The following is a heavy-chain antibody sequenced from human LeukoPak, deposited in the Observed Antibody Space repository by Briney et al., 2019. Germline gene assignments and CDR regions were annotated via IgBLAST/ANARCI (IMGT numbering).Heavy chain of an antibody. J-gene: IGHJ4*02. CDR2: INPNSGAT. CDR3: ARDPNIILLSGYFDF. V-gene: IGHV1-2*02. Sequence: ASVKVSCKASGYTFTSYYMHWVRQAPGQGLEWMGWINPNSGATSYAQKFQGRVTMTREMSITTVYMELSRLRSDDTAVYYCARDPNIILLSGYFDFWGQGTLVTVSS. CDR1: GYTFTSYY. D-gene: IGHD2-8*01.